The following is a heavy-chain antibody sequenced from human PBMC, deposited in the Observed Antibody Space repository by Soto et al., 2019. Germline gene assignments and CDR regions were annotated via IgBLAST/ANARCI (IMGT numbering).Heavy chain of an antibody. J-gene: IGHJ4*02. V-gene: IGHV3-30-3*01. CDR3: ARDKAISGAGAGFDY. D-gene: IGHD1-20*01. CDR1: GFTFSSYA. Sequence: GGSLRLSCAASGFTFSSYAMHWVRQAPGKGLEWVAVISYDGSNKYYADSVKGRFTISRDNSKNTLYLQMNSLRAEDTAVYYCARDKAISGAGAGFDYWGQGTLVTAPQ. CDR2: ISYDGSNK.